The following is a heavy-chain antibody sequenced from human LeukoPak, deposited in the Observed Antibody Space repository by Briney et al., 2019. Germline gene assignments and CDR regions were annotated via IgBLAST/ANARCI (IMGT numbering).Heavy chain of an antibody. Sequence: GGSLRLSCAVSGFTFSNYWMSWVRQAPGKGLAWVANIKQDGSEKYYVDSVTGRFTISRDNAKNSLFLQMNSLRDEDTAVYFCVRWATSFDFWGQGALVTVSS. J-gene: IGHJ4*02. CDR1: GFTFSNYW. CDR2: IKQDGSEK. CDR3: VRWATSFDF. V-gene: IGHV3-7*01. D-gene: IGHD1-26*01.